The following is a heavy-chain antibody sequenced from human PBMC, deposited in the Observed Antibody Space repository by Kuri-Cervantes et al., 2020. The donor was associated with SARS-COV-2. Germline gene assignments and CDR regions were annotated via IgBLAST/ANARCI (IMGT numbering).Heavy chain of an antibody. CDR3: ARRGDYYDSSGYYYHLQYYFDY. D-gene: IGHD3-22*01. V-gene: IGHV4-38-2*01. CDR1: GYSISGGYY. J-gene: IGHJ4*02. Sequence: SETLSLTCAVSGYSISGGYYWGWIRQPPGKGLEWIGSIYYSGSTYYNPSLKSRVTISVDTSKNQFSLKLSSVTAADTAVYYCARRGDYYDSSGYYYHLQYYFDYWGQGTLVTVSS. CDR2: IYYSGST.